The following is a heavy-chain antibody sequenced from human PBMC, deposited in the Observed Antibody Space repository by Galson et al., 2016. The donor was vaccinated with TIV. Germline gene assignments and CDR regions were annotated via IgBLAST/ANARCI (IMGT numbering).Heavy chain of an antibody. V-gene: IGHV3-74*01. CDR2: LNNDGSRT. Sequence: SLRLSCAASGFTFSNYWMYWVRQVPGKGLVWVSRLNNDGSRTAYADSVNFRFTISRDNAKNTLFLQMNSLRADDTALYYCARGLYEEYSVGLDYWGQGTLVTVSS. J-gene: IGHJ4*02. CDR3: ARGLYEEYSVGLDY. CDR1: GFTFSNYW. D-gene: IGHD3-10*02.